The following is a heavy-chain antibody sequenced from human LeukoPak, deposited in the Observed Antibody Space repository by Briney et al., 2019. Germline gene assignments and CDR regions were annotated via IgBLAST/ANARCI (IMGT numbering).Heavy chain of an antibody. Sequence: GGSLRLSCAASGFTFRSYEMNWVRQAPGKGLEWVSYISTSGGTIYCADSVKGRFTISRGNAKNSLYLQMNSLRAEDTAIYYCARDSTFARASGSQLFDYWGQGTLVTVSS. CDR3: ARDSTFARASGSQLFDY. J-gene: IGHJ4*02. CDR1: GFTFRSYE. CDR2: ISTSGGTI. V-gene: IGHV3-48*03. D-gene: IGHD3-10*01.